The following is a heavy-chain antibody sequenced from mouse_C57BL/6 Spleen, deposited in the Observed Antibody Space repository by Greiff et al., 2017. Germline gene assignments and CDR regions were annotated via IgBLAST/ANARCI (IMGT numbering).Heavy chain of an antibody. V-gene: IGHV1-82*01. CDR2: IYPGDGDT. CDR1: GYAFSSSW. CDR3: AREGPNYYGSSFYAMDY. Sequence: VQVVESGPELVKPGASVKISCKASGYAFSSSWMNWVKQRPGKGLEWIGRIYPGDGDTNYNGKFKGKATLTADKSSSTAYMQLSSLTSEDSAVYFCAREGPNYYGSSFYAMDYWGQGTSVTVSS. D-gene: IGHD1-1*01. J-gene: IGHJ4*01.